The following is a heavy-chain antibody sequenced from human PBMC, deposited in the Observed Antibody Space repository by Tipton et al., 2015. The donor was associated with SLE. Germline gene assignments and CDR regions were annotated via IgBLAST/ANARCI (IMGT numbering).Heavy chain of an antibody. Sequence: TLSLTCAVSGYSISSGYYWGWFRQPPGKGLEWIGSIYHSGSTYYNPSLKSRLTISVDTSKKQFSLKLSSVTAADTAVYYCARRGTVLVGLSNGMDVWGQGTTVTVSS. D-gene: IGHD2-8*02. CDR1: GYSISSGYY. J-gene: IGHJ6*02. CDR2: IYHSGST. CDR3: ARRGTVLVGLSNGMDV. V-gene: IGHV4-38-2*01.